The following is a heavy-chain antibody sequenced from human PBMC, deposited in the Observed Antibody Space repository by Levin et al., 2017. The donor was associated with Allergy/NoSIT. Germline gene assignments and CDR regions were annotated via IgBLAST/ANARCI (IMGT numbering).Heavy chain of an antibody. CDR2: IIPILGIA. V-gene: IGHV1-69*04. CDR3: ARDRTSVAGVDY. CDR1: GGTFSSYA. J-gene: IGHJ4*02. Sequence: VASVKVSCKASGGTFSSYAISWVRQAPGQGLEWMGRIIPILGIANYAQKFQGRVTITADKSTSTAYMELSSLRSEDTAVYYCARDRTSVAGVDYWGQGTLVTVSS. D-gene: IGHD6-19*01.